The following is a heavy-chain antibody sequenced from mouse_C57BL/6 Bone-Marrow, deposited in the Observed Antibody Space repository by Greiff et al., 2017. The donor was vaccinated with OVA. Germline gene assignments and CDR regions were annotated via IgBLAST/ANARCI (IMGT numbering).Heavy chain of an antibody. Sequence: VKLMESGPELVKPGASVKLSCTASGYTFTSYDINWVKQSPGQGLEWIGWIYPRDGSTKYNETVKGKATLNVDTSSSTAYMELHSLTSEDASVCFCASITILGYWGQGTTLTVSS. V-gene: IGHV1-85*01. J-gene: IGHJ2*01. CDR2: IYPRDGST. CDR1: GYTFTSYD. D-gene: IGHD1-3*01. CDR3: ASITILGY.